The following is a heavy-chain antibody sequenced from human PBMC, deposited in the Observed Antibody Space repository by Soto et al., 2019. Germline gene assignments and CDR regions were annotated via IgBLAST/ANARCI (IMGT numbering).Heavy chain of an antibody. CDR2: IYHSGST. V-gene: IGHV4-4*02. J-gene: IGHJ6*02. CDR1: SGSISSSNW. Sequence: SETLSLTCAVSSGSISSSNWWSWVRQPPGKGLEWIGEIYHSGSTNYNPSLKSRVTISVDTSKNQFSLKLSSVTAADTAVYYCARDRVGATAGMDVWGQGTTVTVSS. D-gene: IGHD1-26*01. CDR3: ARDRVGATAGMDV.